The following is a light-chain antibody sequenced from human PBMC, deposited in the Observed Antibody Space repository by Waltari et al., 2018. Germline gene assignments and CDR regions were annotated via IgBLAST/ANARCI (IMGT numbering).Light chain of an antibody. CDR1: SGHITNV. CDR2: VNSDGSH. J-gene: IGLJ3*02. V-gene: IGLV4-69*01. CDR3: QTGGHGTWV. Sequence: QLELTQSPSASASLGASVKPTCTLSSGHITNVVAWHQQQPQKGPRYLMKVNSDGSHSRGDGIPDRFSGSSSGAERYLTISSLQSEDEADYYCQTGGHGTWVFGGGTKLTVL.